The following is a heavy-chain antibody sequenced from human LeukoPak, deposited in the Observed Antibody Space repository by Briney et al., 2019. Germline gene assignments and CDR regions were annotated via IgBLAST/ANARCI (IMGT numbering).Heavy chain of an antibody. D-gene: IGHD3-22*01. V-gene: IGHV1-69*05. Sequence: GASVKVFCKASGGTFSSYAISWVRQAPGQGLEWMGGIIPIFGTANYAQKFQGRVTITTDESTSTAYMELSSLRSEDTAVYYCARARRSYYDSSGSRDFDYWGQGTLVTVSS. CDR1: GGTFSSYA. CDR3: ARARRSYYDSSGSRDFDY. CDR2: IIPIFGTA. J-gene: IGHJ4*02.